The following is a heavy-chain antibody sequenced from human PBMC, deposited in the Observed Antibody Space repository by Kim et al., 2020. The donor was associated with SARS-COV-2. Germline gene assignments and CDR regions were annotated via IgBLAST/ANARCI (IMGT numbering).Heavy chain of an antibody. Sequence: ASVKVSCKASGYTFTAYAIHWVRQAPGQRLEYMGWINAGAGNTKYSQNFQGRVTITRDTSASTAYMELSSLRSEDTAVYYCARGARLGPFDPWGQGTLVTVSS. CDR3: ARGARLGPFDP. V-gene: IGHV1-3*01. CDR2: INAGAGNT. CDR1: GYTFTAYA. J-gene: IGHJ5*02. D-gene: IGHD6-25*01.